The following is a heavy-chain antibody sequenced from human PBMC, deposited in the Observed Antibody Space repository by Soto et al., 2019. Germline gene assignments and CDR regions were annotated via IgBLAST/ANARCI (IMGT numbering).Heavy chain of an antibody. J-gene: IGHJ6*02. V-gene: IGHV3-7*01. Sequence: GGSLRLSCVASGFTFSSYWMSWVRQAPGKGLEWVANIKQDGSEKYYVDSVKGRFTISRDNAKNSLYLQMNSLRAEDTAVYYCARDPSIVLVPAATYYYYYYGMDVWGQGTTVTVSS. CDR2: IKQDGSEK. CDR1: GFTFSSYW. D-gene: IGHD2-2*01. CDR3: ARDPSIVLVPAATYYYYYYGMDV.